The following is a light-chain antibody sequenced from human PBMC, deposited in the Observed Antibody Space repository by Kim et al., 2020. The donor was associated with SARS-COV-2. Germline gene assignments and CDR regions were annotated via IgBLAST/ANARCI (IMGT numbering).Light chain of an antibody. CDR3: QHYSGYPLT. Sequence: DIQMTQSPSTLSASVGDRVTITCRASQSISSWLAWYQQRPGKAPKLLIYTASTLEYGVPSWFSGSGSGTEFTLTISSLQPEDFATYYCQHYSGYPLTFGGGTKVDIK. CDR2: TAS. J-gene: IGKJ4*01. CDR1: QSISSW. V-gene: IGKV1-5*03.